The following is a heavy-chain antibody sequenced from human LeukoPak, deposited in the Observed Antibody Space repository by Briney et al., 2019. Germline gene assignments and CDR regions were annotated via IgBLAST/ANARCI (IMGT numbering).Heavy chain of an antibody. J-gene: IGHJ4*02. CDR1: GLTPSSYI. D-gene: IGHD5-18*01. V-gene: IGHV3-48*01. CDR3: ARGGIQLWACGD. Sequence: GGSLTLSCAACGLTPSSYIMNWVRQAPGKGLEWVSYIISSSNNIFYADPVKGRFTISRENVKNSLYLQMNSLRAEDTAVYYCARGGIQLWACGDWGQGTLVTVSS. CDR2: IISSSNNI.